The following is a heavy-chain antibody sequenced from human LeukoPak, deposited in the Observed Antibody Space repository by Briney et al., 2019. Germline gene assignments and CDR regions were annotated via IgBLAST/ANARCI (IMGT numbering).Heavy chain of an antibody. D-gene: IGHD4-17*01. CDR1: GFTFSSYS. CDR2: ISSSSSSYI. J-gene: IGHJ5*02. V-gene: IGHV3-21*01. Sequence: PGGSLRLSCAASGFTFSSYSMNWVRQAPGKGLEWVSSISSSSSSYIYYADSVKGRFTISRDNAKNSLYLQMNSLRAEDTAVYYCARDRLAVTTGWFDPWGQGTLVTVSS. CDR3: ARDRLAVTTGWFDP.